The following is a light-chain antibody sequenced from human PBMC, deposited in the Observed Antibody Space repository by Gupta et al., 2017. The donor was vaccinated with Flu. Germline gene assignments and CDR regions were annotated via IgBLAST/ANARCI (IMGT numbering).Light chain of an antibody. CDR2: WAS. J-gene: IGKJ3*01. Sequence: DIVMTQSPDSLVVSLGERATINCKSSQSVLYSSNNKNYLAWYQQKPGQPPKLLIYWASTRESGVPDRFSGSGSGTDFTLTISSLQAEDVAVYYWQQYYGAHTFGHGTIVEIK. CDR3: QQYYGAHT. CDR1: QSVLYSSNNKNY. V-gene: IGKV4-1*01.